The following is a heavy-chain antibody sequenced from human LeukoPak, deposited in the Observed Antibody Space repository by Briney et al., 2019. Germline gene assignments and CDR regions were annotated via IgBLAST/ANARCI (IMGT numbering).Heavy chain of an antibody. Sequence: GASVKVSCKASGGTFSSYAISWVRQAPGQGLEWMGGIIPIFGTANYAQKFQGRVTITADKSTSTAYMELSSLRSEDTAVYYCATKLGYCSGGSCYSGYYYYYMDVWGKGTTVTVSS. CDR2: IIPIFGTA. J-gene: IGHJ6*03. CDR1: GGTFSSYA. D-gene: IGHD2-15*01. CDR3: ATKLGYCSGGSCYSGYYYYYMDV. V-gene: IGHV1-69*06.